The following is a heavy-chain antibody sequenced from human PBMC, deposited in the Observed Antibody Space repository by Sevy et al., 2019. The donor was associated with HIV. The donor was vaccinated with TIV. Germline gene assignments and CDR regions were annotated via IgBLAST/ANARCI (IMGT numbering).Heavy chain of an antibody. J-gene: IGHJ6*03. D-gene: IGHD6-19*01. CDR2: IYYSGST. V-gene: IGHV4-59*01. CDR1: GGSISSYY. Sequence: SETLSLTCTVSGGSISSYYWSWIRHPPGKGLEWIGYIYYSGSTNYNPSLKSRVTISVDTSKNQFSLKLSSVTAADTAVYYCARGLAVAAHYYYYYYMDVWGKGTTVTVSS. CDR3: ARGLAVAAHYYYYYYMDV.